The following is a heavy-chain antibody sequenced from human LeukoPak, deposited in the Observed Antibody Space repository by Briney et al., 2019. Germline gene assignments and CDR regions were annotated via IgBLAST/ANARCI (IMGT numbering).Heavy chain of an antibody. CDR2: IGRSSSYM. J-gene: IGHJ3*02. CDR1: GFTFSTYS. Sequence: PGGSLRLSCAASGFTFSTYSMNWVRQAPGKGLEWGSSIGRSSSYMYYADSVKGRFTISRDNAKNSLYLQMNSLRAEDTAVYYCARDQAAAGSDAFDIWGQGTMVSVSS. D-gene: IGHD6-13*01. CDR3: ARDQAAAGSDAFDI. V-gene: IGHV3-21*01.